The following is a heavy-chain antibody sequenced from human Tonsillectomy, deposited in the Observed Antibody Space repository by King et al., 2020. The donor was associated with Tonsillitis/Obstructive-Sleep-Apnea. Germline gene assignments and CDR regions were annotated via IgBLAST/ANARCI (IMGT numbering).Heavy chain of an antibody. J-gene: IGHJ4*02. CDR2: IYLDDDK. V-gene: IGHV2-5*02. D-gene: IGHD5-24*01. Sequence: TLKESGPTLVKPTQTLTLTCSFSGFSFSSCGVGVAWIRQPPGKALEWLALIYLDDDKRYSPSLKSRLTIPKDTSKNQVVLTMTNMDPVDTATYYCAHSPVGERWLQNYYFDYWGQGTLVTGSS. CDR1: GFSFSSCGVG. CDR3: AHSPVGERWLQNYYFDY.